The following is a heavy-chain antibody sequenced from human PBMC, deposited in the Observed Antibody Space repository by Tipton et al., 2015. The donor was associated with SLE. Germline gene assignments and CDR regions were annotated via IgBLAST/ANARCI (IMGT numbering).Heavy chain of an antibody. D-gene: IGHD1-26*01. CDR1: GYTFTGYY. Sequence: QSGAEVKKPGSSVKVSYKASGYTFTGYYMHWVRQAPGQGLEWMGRINPNSGGTNYAQKFQGRVTMTRDTSISTAYMELSRLRSDDTAVYYCARLHSGNPWGAFDIWGQGTMVTVSS. V-gene: IGHV1-2*06. CDR3: ARLHSGNPWGAFDI. J-gene: IGHJ3*02. CDR2: INPNSGGT.